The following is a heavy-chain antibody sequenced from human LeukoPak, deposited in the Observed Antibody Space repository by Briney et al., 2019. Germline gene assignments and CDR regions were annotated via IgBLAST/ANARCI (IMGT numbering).Heavy chain of an antibody. CDR1: GGSISSYY. D-gene: IGHD3-10*01. CDR2: IQYNGHT. J-gene: IGHJ4*02. Sequence: SETLSLTCTVSGGSISSYYWSWIRQPPGKGQEWIGYIQYNGHTNYNPSLKSRVSISVDTSKNQFSLRLSSVTAADTAVYYCARGSSRLIDYWGQGILVTVSS. CDR3: ARGSSRLIDY. V-gene: IGHV4-59*01.